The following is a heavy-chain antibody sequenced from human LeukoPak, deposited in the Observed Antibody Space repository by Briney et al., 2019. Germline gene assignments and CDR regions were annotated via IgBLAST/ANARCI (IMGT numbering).Heavy chain of an antibody. CDR1: GFTFSSYS. J-gene: IGHJ4*02. CDR3: ARDFHEVGRYYEYYFDY. CDR2: ISSSSSTI. D-gene: IGHD3-22*01. V-gene: IGHV3-48*01. Sequence: GGSLRLSCAASGFTFSSYSMNWVRQAPGKGLEWVSYISSSSSTIYYADSVKGRFTISRDNAKNSLYLQMNSLRAEDTAVYYCARDFHEVGRYYEYYFDYWGQGTLVTVSS.